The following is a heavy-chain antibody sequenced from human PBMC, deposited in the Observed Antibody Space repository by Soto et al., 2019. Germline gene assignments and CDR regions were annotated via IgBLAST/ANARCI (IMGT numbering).Heavy chain of an antibody. CDR2: INPNSGGT. CDR1: GYTFTGYY. D-gene: IGHD1-20*01. Sequence: WASVKVSCKASGYTFTGYYMHWVRQAPGQGLEWMGWINPNSGGTNYAQKFQGWVTMTRDTSISTAYMELSRLRSDDTAVYYCARVVTGTDDAFDIWGQGTMVTVSS. CDR3: ARVVTGTDDAFDI. J-gene: IGHJ3*02. V-gene: IGHV1-2*04.